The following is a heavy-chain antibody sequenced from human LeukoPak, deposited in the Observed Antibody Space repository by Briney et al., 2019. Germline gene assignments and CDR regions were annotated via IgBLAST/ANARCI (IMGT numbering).Heavy chain of an antibody. V-gene: IGHV3-21*04. D-gene: IGHD2-2*01. J-gene: IGHJ3*02. CDR3: ARGIVVVPAAMLDDAFDI. CDR2: ITSSGTYT. Sequence: PGGSLRLSCADSGFTFSNYNMNWVRQAPGKAMEWVSSITSSGTYTFYADSVKGRFTISRDNAKNSLYLQMDSLGPDDTAVYYCARGIVVVPAAMLDDAFDIWGQGTMVTVSS. CDR1: GFTFSNYN.